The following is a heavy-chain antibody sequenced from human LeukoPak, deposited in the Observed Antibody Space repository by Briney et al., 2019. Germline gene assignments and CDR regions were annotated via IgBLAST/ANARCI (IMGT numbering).Heavy chain of an antibody. CDR3: AKDWRAAAGTATGYYYYYYMDV. D-gene: IGHD6-13*01. J-gene: IGHJ6*03. Sequence: PGGSLRLSCAASGFTFSSYSMNWVRQAPGKGLEWVAFIRYDGSNKYYADSVKGRFTISRDNSKNTLYLQMNSLRAEDTAVYYCAKDWRAAAGTATGYYYYYYMDVWGKGTTVTISS. V-gene: IGHV3-30*02. CDR2: IRYDGSNK. CDR1: GFTFSSYS.